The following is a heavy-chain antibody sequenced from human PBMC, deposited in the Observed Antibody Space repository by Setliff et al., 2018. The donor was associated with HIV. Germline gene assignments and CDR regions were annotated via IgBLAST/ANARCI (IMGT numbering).Heavy chain of an antibody. CDR3: AKTSPKDGYSSDF. CDR2: TSAYNGHT. CDR1: GYSFSSYA. V-gene: IGHV1-18*01. D-gene: IGHD4-4*01. J-gene: IGHJ4*02. Sequence: GASVKVSCKASGYSFSSYAISWVRQAPGQGLEWMGWTSAYNGHTNYAQKFQDRVTMTTDTSTNTAYMELSSLGSDDTAVYYCAKTSPKDGYSSDFWGQGTPVTVSS.